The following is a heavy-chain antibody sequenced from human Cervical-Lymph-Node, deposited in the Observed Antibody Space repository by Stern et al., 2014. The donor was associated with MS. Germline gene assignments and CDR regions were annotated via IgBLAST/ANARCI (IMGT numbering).Heavy chain of an antibody. CDR2: IYPGDSDT. J-gene: IGHJ5*02. V-gene: IGHV5-51*01. CDR3: TKSVSYGYALGWFDP. CDR1: GYSFANYW. D-gene: IGHD1-26*01. Sequence: VQLVQSGPEVKKPGESLNISCKGTGYSFANYWIGWLRQMPGKGLECIGAIYPGDSDTRYSPSFQGQVTFSADKSVNTAYLQWSSLKASDTAIYYCTKSVSYGYALGWFDPWGQGTLVTVLS.